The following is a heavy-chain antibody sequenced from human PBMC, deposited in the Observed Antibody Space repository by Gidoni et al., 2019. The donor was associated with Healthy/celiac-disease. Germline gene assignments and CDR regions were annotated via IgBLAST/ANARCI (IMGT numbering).Heavy chain of an antibody. V-gene: IGHV3-33*01. D-gene: IGHD3-10*01. CDR1: GFTFSSYG. Sequence: QVQLVESGGGVVQPGRSRRLSCAASGFTFSSYGMHWVRQAPGKGLGWVAVIWYDGSNKYYADSVKGRFTISRDNSKNTLYLQMNSLRAEDTAVYYCARVEGYGSGSYSYDYWGQGTLVTVSS. CDR3: ARVEGYGSGSYSYDY. CDR2: IWYDGSNK. J-gene: IGHJ4*02.